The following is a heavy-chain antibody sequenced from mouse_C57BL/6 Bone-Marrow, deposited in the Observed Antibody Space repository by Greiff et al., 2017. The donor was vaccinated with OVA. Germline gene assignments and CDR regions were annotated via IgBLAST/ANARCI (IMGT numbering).Heavy chain of an antibody. Sequence: VQLQQSGAELVRPGTSVTMSCKASGYTFTNYWIGWAKQRPGHGLEWIGDIYPGGGYTNYNEKFKGKATLTADKSSSTAYMQFSSLTSEDSAIYYCARNDYDGAWFAYWGRGTLVTVSA. CDR3: ARNDYDGAWFAY. V-gene: IGHV1-63*01. D-gene: IGHD2-4*01. J-gene: IGHJ3*01. CDR1: GYTFTNYW. CDR2: IYPGGGYT.